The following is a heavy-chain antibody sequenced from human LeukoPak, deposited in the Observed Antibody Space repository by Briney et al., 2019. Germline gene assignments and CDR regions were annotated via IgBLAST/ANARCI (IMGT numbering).Heavy chain of an antibody. J-gene: IGHJ5*02. D-gene: IGHD2-2*01. CDR3: ARGLSGQYQLLLRQDNWFDP. CDR1: GGSFSGFY. Sequence: SETLSLTCAVYGGSFSGFYWSFIRQSPGKGLEWIGEIGHSGSTNYNPSLNSRVTMSVDTSKNQFSLKLSSVTAADTAVYYCARGLSGQYQLLLRQDNWFDPWGQGTLVTVSS. V-gene: IGHV4-34*01. CDR2: IGHSGST.